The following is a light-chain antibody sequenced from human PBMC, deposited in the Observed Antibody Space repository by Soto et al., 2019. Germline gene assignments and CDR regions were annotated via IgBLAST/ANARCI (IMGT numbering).Light chain of an antibody. V-gene: IGLV2-14*03. CDR1: SSDVGAYNF. Sequence: QSALTQPASVSGSPGQSITISCTGTSSDVGAYNFVSWYQQHPGKAPKLMIYDVTNRPSGVSSRFSGSKSGNTASLAISGRQAEDEADYYCSSFTTSNTLVFGGGTKLNVL. CDR2: DVT. CDR3: SSFTTSNTLV. J-gene: IGLJ2*01.